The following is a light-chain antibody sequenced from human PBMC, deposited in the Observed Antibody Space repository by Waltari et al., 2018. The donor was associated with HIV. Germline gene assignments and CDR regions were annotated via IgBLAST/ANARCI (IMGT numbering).Light chain of an antibody. CDR2: KDS. CDR3: YSAADNIGV. V-gene: IGLV3-27*01. CDR1: VVAKKY. J-gene: IGLJ3*02. Sequence: SYELTQPSSVSVSPGQTARITCTGDVVAKKYARWFQQKPGQAPVLVIYKDSERPSVIPGRFSGSSSGTTVTLTISGAQVEDEADYYCYSAADNIGVFGGGTKLTVL.